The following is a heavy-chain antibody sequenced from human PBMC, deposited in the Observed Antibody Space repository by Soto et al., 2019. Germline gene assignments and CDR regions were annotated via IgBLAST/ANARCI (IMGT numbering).Heavy chain of an antibody. CDR2: IIPIFGTA. CDR1: GGTFSSYA. Sequence: SVKVSCKASGGTFSSYAISWVRQAPGQGLEGMGGIIPIFGTATYAQKFQGRVTIAADKSTSTAYMELSSLRSEDTAVYYWAREGGEAGGAFDIWGQGTMVTVSS. V-gene: IGHV1-69*06. D-gene: IGHD3-16*01. CDR3: AREGGEAGGAFDI. J-gene: IGHJ3*02.